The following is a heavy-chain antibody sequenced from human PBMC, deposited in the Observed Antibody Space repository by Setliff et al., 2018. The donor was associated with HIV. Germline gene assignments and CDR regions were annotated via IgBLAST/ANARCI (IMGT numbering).Heavy chain of an antibody. CDR2: VSSIGNT. J-gene: IGHJ4*02. V-gene: IGHV4-4*08. D-gene: IGHD1-26*01. Sequence: SETLSLTCSVSGISINGYYWSWIRQSPRTRLEWIGYVSSIGNTNYNPSLKSRVTIPVDTSKNQFSLQLNSVTAADTAVYFCARTRAPYFFDFWGQGAQVTVSS. CDR1: GISINGYY. CDR3: ARTRAPYFFDF.